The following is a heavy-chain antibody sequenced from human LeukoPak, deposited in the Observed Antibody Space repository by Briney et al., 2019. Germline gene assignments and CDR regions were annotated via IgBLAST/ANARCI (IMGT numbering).Heavy chain of an antibody. J-gene: IGHJ2*01. D-gene: IGHD5-24*01. V-gene: IGHV3-74*01. Sequence: GGSLRLSCAASGFIFSSYWMHWVRQAPGKGLVWVSRISTDGSRTSYADSVKGRFTISRDNAKNSLYLQMNSLRAEDTAVYYCAREERDGYNYYWYFDLWGRGTLVTVSS. CDR2: ISTDGSRT. CDR3: AREERDGYNYYWYFDL. CDR1: GFIFSSYW.